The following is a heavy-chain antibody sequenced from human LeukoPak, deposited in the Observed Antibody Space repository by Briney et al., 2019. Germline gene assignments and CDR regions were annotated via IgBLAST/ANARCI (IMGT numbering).Heavy chain of an antibody. V-gene: IGHV3-23*01. CDR2: ISGNGDTT. J-gene: IGHJ4*02. CDR3: AKAPPLSSSGGFFGF. D-gene: IGHD6-25*01. Sequence: GGSLRLSCTTSGFAFGSYAMSWVRQAPGKGLEWVSLISGNGDTTYYADSVKGRFTISRDNSKSSLFLQMNSLRVDDTAFYFCAKAPPLSSSGGFFGFWGQGALVTVSS. CDR1: GFAFGSYA.